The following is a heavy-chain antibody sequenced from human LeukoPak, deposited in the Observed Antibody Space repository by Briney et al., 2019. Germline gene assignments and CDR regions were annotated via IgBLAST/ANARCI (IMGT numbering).Heavy chain of an antibody. J-gene: IGHJ4*02. V-gene: IGHV4-34*01. CDR2: INHSGST. CDR3: ARDHCSSSWIDY. Sequence: SETLSLTCAVYGGSFSGYYWSWIRQPPGKGLEWIGEINHSGSTNYNPSLKSRVTISVDTSKNQFSLKLSSVTAADTAVYYCARDHCSSSWIDYWGQGTLVTVSS. D-gene: IGHD6-13*01. CDR1: GGSFSGYY.